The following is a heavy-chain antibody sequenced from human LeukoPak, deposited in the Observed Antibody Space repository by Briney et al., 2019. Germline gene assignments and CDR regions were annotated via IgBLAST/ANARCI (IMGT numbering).Heavy chain of an antibody. CDR1: GFTFSSYG. J-gene: IGHJ4*02. Sequence: TGGSLRLSCAASGFTFSSYGMHWVRQAPGKGLEWVAVISYDGSNKYYVDSVKGRFTISRDNAKNSLYLQMNSLRAEDTAVYYCARDPQGITMIVGGYFDYWGQGTLVTVSS. D-gene: IGHD3-22*01. CDR2: ISYDGSNK. V-gene: IGHV3-30*03. CDR3: ARDPQGITMIVGGYFDY.